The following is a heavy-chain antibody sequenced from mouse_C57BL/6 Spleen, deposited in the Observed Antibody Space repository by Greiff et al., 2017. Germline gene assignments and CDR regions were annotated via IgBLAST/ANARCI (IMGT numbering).Heavy chain of an antibody. CDR1: EYAFPSHD. Sequence: EVKVVESGGGLVQPGESLKLSCESNEYAFPSHDMSWVRKTPEKRLELVAAINSDGGSTYYPDTMERRFIISRDNTKQTLYLQMSNLGSEDTALYYCAITTVVATAYWGQGTLVTVSA. J-gene: IGHJ3*01. CDR2: INSDGGST. CDR3: AITTVVATAY. D-gene: IGHD1-1*01. V-gene: IGHV5-2*01.